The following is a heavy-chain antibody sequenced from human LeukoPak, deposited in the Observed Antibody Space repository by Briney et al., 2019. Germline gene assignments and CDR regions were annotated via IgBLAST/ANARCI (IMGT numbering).Heavy chain of an antibody. Sequence: GGSLRLSCAASGFTFSSYSMNWVRQAPGKGLEWVSYISSSSSTIYYADSVKGRFTISRDNAKNSLYLQMNSLRAEDTAVYYCARETIPAMIVVVPDAFDIWGQGTMVTVSS. CDR2: ISSSSSTI. D-gene: IGHD3-22*01. J-gene: IGHJ3*02. CDR3: ARETIPAMIVVVPDAFDI. V-gene: IGHV3-48*04. CDR1: GFTFSSYS.